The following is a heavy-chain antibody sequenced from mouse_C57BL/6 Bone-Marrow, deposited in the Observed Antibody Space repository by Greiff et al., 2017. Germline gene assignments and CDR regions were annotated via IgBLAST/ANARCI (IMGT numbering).Heavy chain of an antibody. D-gene: IGHD2-4*01. V-gene: IGHV1-53*01. J-gene: IGHJ3*01. CDR1: GYTFTSYW. CDR2: INPSNGGT. Sequence: QVHVKQPGTELVKPGASVQLSCKASGYTFTSYWMHWVKQRPGQGLEWIGNINPSNGGTTYNEKFKSKATLTVYKSSSTAYMQLSSLTSEDSAVYYCAIKEYDYLFAYWGQGTLVTVSA. CDR3: AIKEYDYLFAY.